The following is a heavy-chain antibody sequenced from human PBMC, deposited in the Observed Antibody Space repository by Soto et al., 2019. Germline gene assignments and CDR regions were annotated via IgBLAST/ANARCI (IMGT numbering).Heavy chain of an antibody. D-gene: IGHD2-15*01. Sequence: SETLSLTCTVSGGSISSSSYYWGWIRQPPGKGLEWIGSIYYSGSTYYNPSLKSRVTISVDTSKNQFSLKLSSVTAADTAVYYCARHVVTGDIVVVVAALDVWGQGTTVTVSS. CDR2: IYYSGST. J-gene: IGHJ6*02. V-gene: IGHV4-39*01. CDR3: ARHVVTGDIVVVVAALDV. CDR1: GGSISSSSYY.